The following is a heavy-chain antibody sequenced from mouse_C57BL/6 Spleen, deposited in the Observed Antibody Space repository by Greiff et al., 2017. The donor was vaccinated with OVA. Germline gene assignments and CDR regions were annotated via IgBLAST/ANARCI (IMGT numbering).Heavy chain of an antibody. J-gene: IGHJ1*03. Sequence: QVQLQQPGAELVKPGASVKLSCKASGYTFTSYWMQWVKQRPGQGLEWIGEIDPSDSYTNYNQKFKGKATLTVDTSSSTAYMQLSSLTSEDSAVYYCALINTVGDWYYDVWGKGTTGTVS. CDR3: ALINTVGDWYYDV. CDR2: IDPSDSYT. CDR1: GYTFTSYW. D-gene: IGHD1-1*01. V-gene: IGHV1-50*01.